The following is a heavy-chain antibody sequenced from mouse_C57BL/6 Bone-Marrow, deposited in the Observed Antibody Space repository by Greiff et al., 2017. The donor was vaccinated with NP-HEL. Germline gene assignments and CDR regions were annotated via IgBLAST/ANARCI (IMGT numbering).Heavy chain of an antibody. V-gene: IGHV1-55*01. CDR1: GYTFTSYW. CDR2: IYPGSGST. D-gene: IGHD1-1*01. CDR3: ARITTVVVYDVDY. J-gene: IGHJ2*01. Sequence: VQLQQPGAELVKPGASVKMSCKASGYTFTSYWITWVKQRPGQGLEWIGDIYPGSGSTNYNEKFKSKATLTVDTSSSTAYMQLSSLTSEDSAVYYCARITTVVVYDVDYRGQGTTLTVAS.